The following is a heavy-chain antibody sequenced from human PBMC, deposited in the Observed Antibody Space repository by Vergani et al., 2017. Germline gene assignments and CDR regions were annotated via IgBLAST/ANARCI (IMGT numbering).Heavy chain of an antibody. D-gene: IGHD1-26*01. J-gene: IGHJ6*03. V-gene: IGHV3-23*04. Sequence: EVQLVESGGGLVQPGGSLRLSCAASGFTFSSYAMSWVRQAPGQGLEWGSAISGSGGSRYYADSVKGLFTISRDNSKNTMYLQMNSLSAEDTAVYYCSRDGWELLDYFYYMDVWGKGTMVTVSS. CDR1: GFTFSSYA. CDR2: ISGSGGSR. CDR3: SRDGWELLDYFYYMDV.